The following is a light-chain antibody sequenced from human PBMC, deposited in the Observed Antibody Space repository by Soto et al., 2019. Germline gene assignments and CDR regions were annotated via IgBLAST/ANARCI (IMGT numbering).Light chain of an antibody. V-gene: IGLV1-40*01. CDR2: GNS. Sequence: QSVLKQPPSVSGAPGQRVTISCTGSSSNIGAGYDVHWYQQLPRTAPKLLIYGNSNQPSGVPDRFSGSRSGTSASLAITGLQAEDEADYYCQSYDSSMSGSVFGGGTKLTVL. J-gene: IGLJ2*01. CDR1: SSNIGAGYD. CDR3: QSYDSSMSGSV.